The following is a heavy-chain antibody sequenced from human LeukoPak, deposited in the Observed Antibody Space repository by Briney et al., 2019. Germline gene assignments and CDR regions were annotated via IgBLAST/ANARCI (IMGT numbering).Heavy chain of an antibody. Sequence: AGGSLRLSCAASGFTFSSYNMNWLRQAPGKGLEWISYISSSGSTIYYADSVKGRFTISRDNAENSLYLHMSSLRAEDTALYYCARDRIMVVGPYNWFDPWGQGTLVTVSS. CDR2: ISSSGSTI. CDR3: ARDRIMVVGPYNWFDP. CDR1: GFTFSSYN. V-gene: IGHV3-48*04. J-gene: IGHJ5*02. D-gene: IGHD2-15*01.